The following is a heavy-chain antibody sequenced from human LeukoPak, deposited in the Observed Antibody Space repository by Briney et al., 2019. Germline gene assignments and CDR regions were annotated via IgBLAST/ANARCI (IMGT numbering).Heavy chain of an antibody. Sequence: SETLSLTCAVYGGSLSGYYWSWIRQPPGKGLEWIGEINHSGSTNYNPSLKSRVTISVDTSKNQFSLKLSSVTAADTAVYYCASRRGYGGNSPHPIYARWGQGTLVTVSS. D-gene: IGHD4-23*01. CDR2: INHSGST. CDR1: GGSLSGYY. CDR3: ASRRGYGGNSPHPIYAR. J-gene: IGHJ4*02. V-gene: IGHV4-34*01.